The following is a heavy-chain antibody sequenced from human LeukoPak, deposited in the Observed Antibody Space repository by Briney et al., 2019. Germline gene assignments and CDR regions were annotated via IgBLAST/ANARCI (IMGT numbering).Heavy chain of an antibody. Sequence: SETLSLTCTFSGGSISSYYWSWIRQPPGKGLEWIGYIYYSGSTNYNPSLKSRVTISVDTSKNQFSLKLSSVTAADTAVYYCARDTSSGIDYWGQGTLVTVSS. CDR1: GGSISSYY. J-gene: IGHJ4*02. CDR3: ARDTSSGIDY. V-gene: IGHV4-59*01. CDR2: IYYSGST. D-gene: IGHD6-19*01.